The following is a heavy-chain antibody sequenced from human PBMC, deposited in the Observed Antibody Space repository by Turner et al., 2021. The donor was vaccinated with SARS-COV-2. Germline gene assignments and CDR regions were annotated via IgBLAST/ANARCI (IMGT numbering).Heavy chain of an antibody. J-gene: IGHJ6*02. CDR1: GFPLSTSGMC. Sequence: QVTLRESGPALVKPTQTLTLTCTFPGFPLSTSGMCVSWIRQPPGKALEWLARIDWDDDKYYSTSLKTRLTISKDTSKNQVVLTMTNMDPVDTATYYCARIRSDWYGPYYFYGMDVWGQGTTVTVSS. V-gene: IGHV2-70*15. D-gene: IGHD3-9*01. CDR3: ARIRSDWYGPYYFYGMDV. CDR2: IDWDDDK.